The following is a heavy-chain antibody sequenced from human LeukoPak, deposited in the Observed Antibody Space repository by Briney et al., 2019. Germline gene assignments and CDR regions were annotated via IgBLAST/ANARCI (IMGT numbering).Heavy chain of an antibody. D-gene: IGHD6-19*01. CDR2: IYYSGST. J-gene: IGHJ4*02. V-gene: IGHV4-59*01. CDR3: ARDHSSGWFGFDY. CDR1: GGSISSYY. Sequence: SETLSLTCTVSGGSISSYYWSWIRQPPGKGLEWIGYIYYSGSTNYNPSPKSRVTISVDTSKNQFSLKLSSVTAADTAVYYCARDHSSGWFGFDYWGQGTLVTVSS.